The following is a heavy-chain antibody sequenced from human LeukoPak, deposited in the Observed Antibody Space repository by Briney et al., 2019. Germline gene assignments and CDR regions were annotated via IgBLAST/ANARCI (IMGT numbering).Heavy chain of an antibody. J-gene: IGHJ6*03. CDR1: GGTFSSYA. D-gene: IGHD3-3*01. Sequence: SVKVSCKASGGTFSSYAISWVRQAPGQGLEWMGRIIPILGIANYAQKFQGRVTITADKSTSTAYMELSSLRSEDTAVYYCARNRITIFGVVLNPLYYYYMDVWGKGTTVTVSS. V-gene: IGHV1-69*04. CDR2: IIPILGIA. CDR3: ARNRITIFGVVLNPLYYYYMDV.